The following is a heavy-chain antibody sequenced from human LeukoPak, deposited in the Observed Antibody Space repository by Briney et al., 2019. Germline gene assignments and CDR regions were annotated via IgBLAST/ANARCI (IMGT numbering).Heavy chain of an antibody. Sequence: SETLSLTCTVSGGSISSSSYYWGWIRQPPGKGLEWIGSIYYSGSTYYNPSLKSRVTTSVDTSKNQFSLKLSSVTAADTAVYYCARPSTGIAADHDAFDIWGQGTMVTVSS. CDR3: ARPSTGIAADHDAFDI. V-gene: IGHV4-39*01. J-gene: IGHJ3*02. CDR2: IYYSGST. CDR1: GGSISSSSYY. D-gene: IGHD6-13*01.